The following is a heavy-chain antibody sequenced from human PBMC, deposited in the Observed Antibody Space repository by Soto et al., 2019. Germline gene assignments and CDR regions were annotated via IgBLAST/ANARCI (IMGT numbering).Heavy chain of an antibody. D-gene: IGHD6-13*01. J-gene: IGHJ4*02. CDR3: ARDSPSIAAAGTVDY. Sequence: PGGSLRLSCAASGFTFSSYGMHWVRQAPGKGLEWVAVIWYDGSNKYYADSVKGRFTISRDNSKNTLYLQMNSLRAEDTAVYYCARDSPSIAAAGTVDYWGQGSLVTVS. V-gene: IGHV3-33*01. CDR2: IWYDGSNK. CDR1: GFTFSSYG.